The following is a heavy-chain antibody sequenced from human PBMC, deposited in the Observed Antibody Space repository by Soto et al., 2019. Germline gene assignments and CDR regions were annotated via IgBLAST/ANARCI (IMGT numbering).Heavy chain of an antibody. CDR3: ARGLISGSHYSGGWYYFDS. D-gene: IGHD1-26*01. J-gene: IGHJ4*02. V-gene: IGHV4-34*01. CDR2: INHSGSA. CDR1: GGSFSDYI. Sequence: QVQLQQSGAGLLKPSETLSLTCDVYGGSFSDYIWTWIRQTPGKGLQWIGQINHSGSANYNPSLKSRVTTSVHTSSSQFSLELNSVTAADTAVYYCARGLISGSHYSGGWYYFDSWGQGTQVTVSS.